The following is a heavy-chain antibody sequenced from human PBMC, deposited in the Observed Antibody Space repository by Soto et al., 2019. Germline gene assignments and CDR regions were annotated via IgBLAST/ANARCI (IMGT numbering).Heavy chain of an antibody. J-gene: IGHJ6*02. V-gene: IGHV3-23*01. CDR3: ANNQGRGGYCSSTSCYSYYYYGMDV. Sequence: GGSLRLSCAASGFTFSSYAMSWVRQAPGKGLEWVSAISGSGGSTYYADSVKGRFTISRDNSKNTLYLQMNSLRAEETAVYYCANNQGRGGYCSSTSCYSYYYYGMDVWGQGTTVTVSS. CDR2: ISGSGGST. D-gene: IGHD2-2*02. CDR1: GFTFSSYA.